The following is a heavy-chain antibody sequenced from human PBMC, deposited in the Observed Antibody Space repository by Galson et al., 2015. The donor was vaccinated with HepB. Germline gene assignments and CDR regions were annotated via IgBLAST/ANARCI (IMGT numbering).Heavy chain of an antibody. CDR2: AYHSGYA. J-gene: IGHJ4*02. D-gene: IGHD1-1*01. CDR3: ARHLALPPRHDDLDY. Sequence: SETLSLTCAVSGGSINTDNWWSWVRQPPGKGLEWIGEAYHSGYANYNPSLKSRVSISIDKSKNQFSLILNSVTAADTAVYYCARHLALPPRHDDLDYWGQGALVTVSS. CDR1: GGSINTDNW. V-gene: IGHV4-4*02.